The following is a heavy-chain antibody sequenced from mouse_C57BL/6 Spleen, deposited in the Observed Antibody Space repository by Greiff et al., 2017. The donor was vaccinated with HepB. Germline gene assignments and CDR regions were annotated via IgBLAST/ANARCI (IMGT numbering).Heavy chain of an antibody. CDR2: INPNNGGT. J-gene: IGHJ1*03. CDR1: GYTFTDYN. CDR3: AERYYYGSSYGYFDV. V-gene: IGHV1-18*01. Sequence: VQLQQSGPELVKPGASVKIPCKASGYTFTDYNMDWVKQSHGKSLEWIGDINPNNGGTIYNQKFKGKATLTVAKSSSTAYMELRSLTSEDTAVYYCAERYYYGSSYGYFDVWGTGTTVTVSS. D-gene: IGHD1-1*01.